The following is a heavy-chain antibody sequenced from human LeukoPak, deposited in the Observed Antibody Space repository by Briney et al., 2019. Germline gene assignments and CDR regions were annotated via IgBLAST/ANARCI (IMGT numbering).Heavy chain of an antibody. CDR3: AKDHDYVAAAVHRYFDL. D-gene: IGHD6-13*01. Sequence: GSLRLSCAASGFTVRTSYMSWVRQAPGKGLEWIGSIYYSGSTYCNPSLKSRVTISVDTSKNQFSLKLSSVTAADTAVYYCAKDHDYVAAAVHRYFDLWGRGTLVTVSS. J-gene: IGHJ2*01. V-gene: IGHV4-39*07. CDR2: IYYSGST. CDR1: GFTVRTSY.